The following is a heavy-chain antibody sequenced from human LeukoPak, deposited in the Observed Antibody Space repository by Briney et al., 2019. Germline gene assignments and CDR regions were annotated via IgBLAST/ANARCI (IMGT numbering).Heavy chain of an antibody. J-gene: IGHJ4*02. D-gene: IGHD3-10*01. V-gene: IGHV1-24*01. CDR2: FDPEDGET. CDR1: GYTLTELS. Sequence: ASVKVSCKVSGYTLTELSMHWVRQAPGKGLEWMGGFDPEDGETIYAQKFQGRVNMTEDTSTDTAYMALSSLRSEDTAVYYCATPLNYYGSGSWLIWGQGTLVTVSS. CDR3: ATPLNYYGSGSWLI.